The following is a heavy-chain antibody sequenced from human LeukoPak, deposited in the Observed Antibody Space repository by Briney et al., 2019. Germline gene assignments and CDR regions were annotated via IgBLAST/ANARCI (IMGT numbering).Heavy chain of an antibody. J-gene: IGHJ4*02. CDR3: ARPYFYDSSGYFYY. CDR2: IYPGDSDT. D-gene: IGHD3-22*01. CDR1: GYTFTSYW. V-gene: IGHV5-51*01. Sequence: GESPKISCKGSGYTFTSYWIGWVRQMPGKGLEWMGIIYPGDSDTRYSPSFQGQVTISADKSINTAYLQWSSLKASDTAMYYCARPYFYDSSGYFYYWGQGTLVTVSS.